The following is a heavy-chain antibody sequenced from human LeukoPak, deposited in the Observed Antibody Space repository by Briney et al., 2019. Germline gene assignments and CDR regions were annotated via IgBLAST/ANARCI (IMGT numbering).Heavy chain of an antibody. CDR3: TTHYYDSSGYHYGAFDY. CDR1: GFTFSGSA. V-gene: IGHV3-73*01. J-gene: IGHJ4*02. Sequence: GASLKLSCAASGFTFSGSAMHWVRQASGKGLEWVGRVRGRANSYATTYAASVKGRFSISRDDSKNTAFLEMNSLKTEDTAVYYCTTHYYDSSGYHYGAFDYWGQGTLVTVSS. CDR2: VRGRANSYAT. D-gene: IGHD3-22*01.